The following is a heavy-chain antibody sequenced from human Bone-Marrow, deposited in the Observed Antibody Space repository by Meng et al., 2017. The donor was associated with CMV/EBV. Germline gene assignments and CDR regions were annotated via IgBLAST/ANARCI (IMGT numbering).Heavy chain of an antibody. J-gene: IGHJ4*02. CDR2: INRNGAIV. D-gene: IGHD5-12*01. Sequence: SLKISCAASGFTFDDYVMHWVRQAPGKGLEWVSRINRNGAIVGYAGSVKGRFTISSDTAKNSLFLQMNRLRAEYTAMYFCVKENSAYDFFDYWGQGTLVTVSS. CDR3: VKENSAYDFFDY. CDR1: GFTFDDYV. V-gene: IGHV3-9*01.